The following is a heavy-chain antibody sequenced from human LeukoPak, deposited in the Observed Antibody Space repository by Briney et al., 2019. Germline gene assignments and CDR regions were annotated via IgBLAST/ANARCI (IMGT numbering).Heavy chain of an antibody. CDR3: ATGHSYGYDY. CDR2: VKGDGRTT. J-gene: IGHJ4*02. CDR1: GLTFSDFW. V-gene: IGHV3-74*01. Sequence: GGPLRLSCAASGLTFSDFWMHWFRQPPGKGLVWVALVKGDGRTTIYADSVKGRFTISRDNAKNTLYLQMDSLRADDSGVYYCATGHSYGYDYWGQGVLVTVSS. D-gene: IGHD5-18*01.